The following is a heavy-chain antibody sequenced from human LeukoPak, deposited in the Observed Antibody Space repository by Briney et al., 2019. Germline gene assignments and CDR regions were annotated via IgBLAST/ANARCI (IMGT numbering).Heavy chain of an antibody. Sequence: SETLPLTCTVSGGSISTYYWSWIRQPPGKGLEWIAYIDYRGSTTYNPSLRSRVTISVDTSRNQFSLKLSSVTAADTAVYYCARAGGRWLVWNFWGQGTLVTVSS. V-gene: IGHV4-59*01. D-gene: IGHD6-19*01. CDR2: IDYRGST. J-gene: IGHJ4*02. CDR3: ARAGGRWLVWNF. CDR1: GGSISTYY.